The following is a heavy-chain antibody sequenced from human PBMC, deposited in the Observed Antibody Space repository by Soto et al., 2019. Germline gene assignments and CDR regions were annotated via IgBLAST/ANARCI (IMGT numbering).Heavy chain of an antibody. V-gene: IGHV4-39*01. J-gene: IGHJ5*02. CDR1: GGSINSSSYF. D-gene: IGHD6-19*01. Sequence: PSETLSLTCNVSGGSINSSSYFWVWVRQPPGKGLEWIGSIYYSGSTYYNPSLRSRVTISVDTSKNQFSLKLSSVTAADTAVFYCARHYSSGSRNWFDPWGQGTLVTVSS. CDR3: ARHYSSGSRNWFDP. CDR2: IYYSGST.